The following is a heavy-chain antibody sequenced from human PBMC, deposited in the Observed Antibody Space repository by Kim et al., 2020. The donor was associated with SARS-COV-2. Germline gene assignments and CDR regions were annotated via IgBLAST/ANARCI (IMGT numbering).Heavy chain of an antibody. CDR2: IWYDGSNK. J-gene: IGHJ6*02. Sequence: VGSLRLSCAASGFTFSSYGMHWVRQAPGKGLEWVAVIWYDGSNKYYADSVKGRFTISRDNSKNTLYLQMKSLRAEDTAVYYCAKDDADIVVVPAAINYYGMDVWGQGTTVTVSS. D-gene: IGHD2-2*01. CDR3: AKDDADIVVVPAAINYYGMDV. V-gene: IGHV3-33*06. CDR1: GFTFSSYG.